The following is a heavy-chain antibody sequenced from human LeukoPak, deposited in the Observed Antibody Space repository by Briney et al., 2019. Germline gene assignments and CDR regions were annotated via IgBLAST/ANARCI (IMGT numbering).Heavy chain of an antibody. J-gene: IGHJ4*02. CDR3: AKTVLLWFGEPPFDY. V-gene: IGHV3-74*01. D-gene: IGHD3-10*01. Sequence: PGGSLRLSCAASGFTFSGYAMNWVRQAPGKGLMWVSRSNTDGSRPPYADSVRGRFTISRDNAKNTLYLQMNSLRAEDTAVYYCAKTVLLWFGEPPFDYWGQGTLVTVSS. CDR2: SNTDGSRP. CDR1: GFTFSGYA.